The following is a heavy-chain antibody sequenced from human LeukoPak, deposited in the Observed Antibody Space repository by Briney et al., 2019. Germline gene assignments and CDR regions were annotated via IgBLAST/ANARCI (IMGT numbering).Heavy chain of an antibody. Sequence: ASVKVSCKASGYSFTGYGVSWVRQAPGQGLEWMGWISPYTGNTDYVHDLRGRITVTGDTSTNTVYMELRSLRSDDTAVYYCTREAEDLPGAITFLYWGQGTLVTVSS. CDR2: ISPYTGNT. J-gene: IGHJ4*02. V-gene: IGHV1-18*01. CDR1: GYSFTGYG. D-gene: IGHD2-2*01. CDR3: TREAEDLPGAITFLY.